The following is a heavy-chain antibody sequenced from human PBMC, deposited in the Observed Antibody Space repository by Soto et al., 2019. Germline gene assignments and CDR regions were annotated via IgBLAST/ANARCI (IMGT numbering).Heavy chain of an antibody. V-gene: IGHV3-23*01. J-gene: IGHJ3*02. CDR3: APHVYCSGGSCHYDAFDI. Sequence: EVQLLESGGGLVQPGGSRGLSFAVSGFIFANYLLTWFGRAPGKGLEWASTIRDRVASTYYADSVKGRFTISRDNFKNTLYLQMDSLGAEDTAVYYCAPHVYCSGGSCHYDAFDIRGQGAMVTVSS. CDR2: IRDRVAST. CDR1: GFIFANYL. D-gene: IGHD2-15*01.